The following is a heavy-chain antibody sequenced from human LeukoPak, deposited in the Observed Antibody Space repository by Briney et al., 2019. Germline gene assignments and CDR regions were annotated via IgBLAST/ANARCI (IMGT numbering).Heavy chain of an antibody. CDR1: GGTFSSYA. J-gene: IGHJ3*02. D-gene: IGHD6-19*01. CDR2: IIPIFGTA. Sequence: SVKVSCKASGGTFSSYAISWVRQAPGQGLEWMGRIIPIFGTANYAQKFQGRVTITTDESTSTAYMELSSLRSEDTAVYYCARDRWDSSGWPHIWGQGTMVTVSS. V-gene: IGHV1-69*05. CDR3: ARDRWDSSGWPHI.